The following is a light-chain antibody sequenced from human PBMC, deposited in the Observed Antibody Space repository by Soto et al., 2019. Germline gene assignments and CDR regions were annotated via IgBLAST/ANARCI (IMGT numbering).Light chain of an antibody. J-gene: IGKJ1*01. Sequence: AIQMTQSPSSLSASVGDRVTITCRASQGIRNELGWYQQKPGKVPKFLIYAASTLQSVVPSRFSGSGSGTDFTLTISSLQTEDFATYYCLQDHNYPRTFGQGTKVEIK. V-gene: IGKV1-6*01. CDR3: LQDHNYPRT. CDR2: AAS. CDR1: QGIRNE.